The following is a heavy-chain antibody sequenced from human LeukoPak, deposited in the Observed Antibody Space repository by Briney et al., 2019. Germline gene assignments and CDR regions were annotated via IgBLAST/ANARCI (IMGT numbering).Heavy chain of an antibody. J-gene: IGHJ6*02. V-gene: IGHV4-59*12. CDR1: GGSISSYY. Sequence: SETLSLTCTVSGGSISSYYWSWIRQPPGKGLEWIGYIYYSGSTNYNPSLKSRVTISVDTSKNQFSLNLSSVTAADTAVYYCVRDRCNGGSCYSAYYYGVDVWGQGTTVTVSS. D-gene: IGHD2-15*01. CDR3: VRDRCNGGSCYSAYYYGVDV. CDR2: IYYSGST.